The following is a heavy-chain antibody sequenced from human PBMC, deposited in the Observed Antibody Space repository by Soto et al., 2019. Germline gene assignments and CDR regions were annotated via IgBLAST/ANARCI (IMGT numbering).Heavy chain of an antibody. J-gene: IGHJ6*02. CDR1: GDSISSGYY. V-gene: IGHV4-38-2*01. D-gene: IGHD5-18*01. CDR2: IYHSGTT. Sequence: ETLSLTCAVSGDSISSGYYWAWIRRPPGKGLEWIGSIYHSGTTYYNPPLKSRVTISVNTSRNQFSLKLSSVTAADSAMYYCARLRGYSYGYYYYGMDVWGQGTTVTVSS. CDR3: ARLRGYSYGYYYYGMDV.